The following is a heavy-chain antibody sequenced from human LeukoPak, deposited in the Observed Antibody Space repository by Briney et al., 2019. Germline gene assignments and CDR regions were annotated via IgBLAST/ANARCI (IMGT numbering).Heavy chain of an antibody. J-gene: IGHJ2*01. CDR1: GFAFSSYS. CDR2: ISSSSSYI. CDR3: ARDGLAAATLHWCFDL. Sequence: PGGSLRLSCAASGFAFSSYSMNWVRQAPGKGLEWVSSISSSSSYIYYADSVKGRFTISRDNARNSLYLQMNSLRAEDTAVYYCARDGLAAATLHWCFDLWGRGTLVTVSS. D-gene: IGHD2-15*01. V-gene: IGHV3-21*01.